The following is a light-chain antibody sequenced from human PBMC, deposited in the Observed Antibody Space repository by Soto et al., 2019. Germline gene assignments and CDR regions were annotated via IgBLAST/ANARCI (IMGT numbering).Light chain of an antibody. CDR2: GAS. CDR1: QSISSTS. CDR3: LQFESPTLYT. Sequence: EIVLTPSPCTLSLSPVYSATLSFVASQSISSTSLAWYQQKPGQAPRLLIYGASSRAAGIPDRFSGSGSGTDFSLTISSLQPEDFAVYYCLQFESPTLYTFGQGTKVDIK. V-gene: IGKV3-20*01. J-gene: IGKJ2*01.